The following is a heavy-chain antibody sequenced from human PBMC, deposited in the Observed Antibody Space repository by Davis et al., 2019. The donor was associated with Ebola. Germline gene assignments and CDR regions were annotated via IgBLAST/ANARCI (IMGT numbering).Heavy chain of an antibody. Sequence: GESLKISCAASGFTFSSYAMSWVRQAPGKGLEWVSVIYSGGSTYYADSVKGRFTISRDNSKNTLYLQMNSLRAKDTAIYYCAKYITTSPSRYFDPWGQGTLVTVSS. D-gene: IGHD3-3*01. V-gene: IGHV3-23*03. CDR3: AKYITTSPSRYFDP. CDR2: IYSGGST. CDR1: GFTFSSYA. J-gene: IGHJ5*02.